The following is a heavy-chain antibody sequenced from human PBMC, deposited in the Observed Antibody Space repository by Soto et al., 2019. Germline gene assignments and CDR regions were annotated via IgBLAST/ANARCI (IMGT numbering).Heavy chain of an antibody. D-gene: IGHD6-13*01. CDR2: INSDGSST. CDR3: ARVSYSSRWWQLLY. CDR1: GFTFSSYW. Sequence: GGSLRLSCAASGFTFSSYWMHWVRQAPGKGLVWVSRINSDGSSTSYADSVKGRFSISRDNSKNTLYLQMNSLGAEDTAVYYCARVSYSSRWWQLLYWGQGTQVTVSS. J-gene: IGHJ4*02. V-gene: IGHV3-74*01.